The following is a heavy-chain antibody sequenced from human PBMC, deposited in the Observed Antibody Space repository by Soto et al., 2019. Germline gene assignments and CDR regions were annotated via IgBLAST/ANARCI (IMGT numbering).Heavy chain of an antibody. CDR1: GFTFSSYG. CDR3: ARATMIVGGAFDI. J-gene: IGHJ3*02. D-gene: IGHD3-22*01. V-gene: IGHV3-30*03. Sequence: VQLVESGGGLVQPGGSLRLSCVASGFTFSSYGMHWVRQAPGKGLEWVAVISYDGSNKYYADSVKGRFTISRDNSKNTLYLQMNSLRAEDTAVYYCARATMIVGGAFDIWGQGTMVTVSS. CDR2: ISYDGSNK.